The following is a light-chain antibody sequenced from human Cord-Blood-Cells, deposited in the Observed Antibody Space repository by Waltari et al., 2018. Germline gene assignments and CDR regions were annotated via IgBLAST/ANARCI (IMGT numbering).Light chain of an antibody. CDR2: AES. Sequence: DIQLTQSPSSLSASVGDRVTITCRASQSISSYLNWYQQKPGKAPKLLIYAESSWQSGVPSRFSGSGSGTEFTLTISSLQPEDFATYYCQQSYSTPRTFGQGTKVEIK. CDR1: QSISSY. V-gene: IGKV1-39*01. J-gene: IGKJ1*01. CDR3: QQSYSTPRT.